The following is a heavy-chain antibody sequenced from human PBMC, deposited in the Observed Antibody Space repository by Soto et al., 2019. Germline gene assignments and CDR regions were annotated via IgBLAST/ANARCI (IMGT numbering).Heavy chain of an antibody. CDR1: GGSISSYY. CDR2: IYYSGST. J-gene: IGHJ4*02. CDR3: AQGWYATSFDY. D-gene: IGHD6-19*01. Sequence: SEPLSLTCTVSGGSISSYYWSWIRQPPGKGLEWIGYIYYSGSTNYNPSLKSRVTISVDTSKNQFSLKLSSVTAADTAVYYCAQGWYATSFDYWGQGTLVTVSS. V-gene: IGHV4-59*08.